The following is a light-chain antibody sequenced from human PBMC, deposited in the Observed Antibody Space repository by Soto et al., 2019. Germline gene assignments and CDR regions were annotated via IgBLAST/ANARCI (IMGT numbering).Light chain of an antibody. V-gene: IGLV2-14*01. Sequence: QSALTQAASVSGSPGQSITISCTGTSSDVGGYNYVSWYQQHPGKAPKLMIYEVSNRPSGVSNRSSGSKSGNTASLTISGLQAEDEADYYCSSYTSSSTLVFGTGTKVTVL. CDR1: SSDVGGYNY. CDR3: SSYTSSSTLV. J-gene: IGLJ1*01. CDR2: EVS.